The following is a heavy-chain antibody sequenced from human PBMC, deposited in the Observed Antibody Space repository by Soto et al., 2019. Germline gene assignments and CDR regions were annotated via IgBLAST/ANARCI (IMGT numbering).Heavy chain of an antibody. CDR3: ADGGEWSFNFVY. CDR1: GFTLGTNA. Sequence: EVHLLESGGGLVQPGGSLRLSCAASGFTLGTNAMGWVRQAPGKGLEWLVGISASGDNSYYADSVKGRFTISRDNSKGTLYLQMNNLRAEDTALYYCADGGEWSFNFVYWGQGTLVTVSS. J-gene: IGHJ4*02. D-gene: IGHD3-3*01. CDR2: ISASGDNS. V-gene: IGHV3-23*01.